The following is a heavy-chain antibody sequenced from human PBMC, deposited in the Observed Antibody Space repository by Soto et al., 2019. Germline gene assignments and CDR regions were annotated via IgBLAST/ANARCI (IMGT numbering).Heavy chain of an antibody. CDR1: GFTFSSYA. D-gene: IGHD1-26*01. CDR2: ISYDGSNK. CDR3: ARVGAGATDY. V-gene: IGHV3-30-3*01. J-gene: IGHJ4*02. Sequence: QVQLVESGGGVVQPGRSLRLSCAASGFTFSSYAMHWVRQAPGKGLEWVAVISYDGSNKYYADSVKGRFTISRDNSKNTLYLQMTSLRAEDTAVYYCARVGAGATDYWGQGTLVTVSS.